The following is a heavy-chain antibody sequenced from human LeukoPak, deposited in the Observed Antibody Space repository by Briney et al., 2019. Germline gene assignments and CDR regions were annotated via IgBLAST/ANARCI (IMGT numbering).Heavy chain of an antibody. CDR2: ISGSGGST. V-gene: IGHV3-23*01. CDR3: AKGRGLYSSSWPFDY. D-gene: IGHD6-13*01. Sequence: GGSLRLSCAASGFTFSSYAMSRVRQAPGKGLEWVSAISGSGGSTYYADSVKGRFTISRDNSKNTLYLQMNSLRAEDTAVYYCAKGRGLYSSSWPFDYWGQGTLVTVSS. CDR1: GFTFSSYA. J-gene: IGHJ4*02.